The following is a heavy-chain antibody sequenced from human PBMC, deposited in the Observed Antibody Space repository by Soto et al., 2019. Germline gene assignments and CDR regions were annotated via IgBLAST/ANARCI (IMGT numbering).Heavy chain of an antibody. CDR2: ISDSGGST. CDR3: AKDFYDYSSSLFDF. Sequence: EVQLLESGGGLVQPGGSLRLSCAASGFTFSSYAMSWVRQAPGKGLEWVSVISDSGGSTYYADSVKVRFTISRDTSMNTLYLPMYSLRAEDTAVYYCAKDFYDYSSSLFDFWGQGTLVTVSS. D-gene: IGHD6-6*01. V-gene: IGHV3-23*01. CDR1: GFTFSSYA. J-gene: IGHJ4*02.